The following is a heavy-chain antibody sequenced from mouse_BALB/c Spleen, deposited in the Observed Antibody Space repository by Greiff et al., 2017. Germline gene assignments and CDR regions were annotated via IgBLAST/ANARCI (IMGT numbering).Heavy chain of an antibody. CDR3: AREEWDYEGDY. CDR1: GYAFSSYW. D-gene: IGHD2-4*01. J-gene: IGHJ4*01. V-gene: IGHV1-80*01. CDR2: IYPGDGDT. Sequence: VKLQQSGAELVRPGSSVKISCKASGYAFSSYWMNWVKQRPGQGLEWIGQIYPGDGDTNYNGKFKGKATLTADKSSSTAYMQLSSLTSEDSAVYFCAREEWDYEGDYWGQGTSVTVSS.